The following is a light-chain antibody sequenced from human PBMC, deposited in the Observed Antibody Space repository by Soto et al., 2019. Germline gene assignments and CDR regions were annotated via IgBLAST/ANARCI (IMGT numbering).Light chain of an antibody. V-gene: IGLV4-69*01. CDR3: QTWGTGDWV. CDR1: SGHSSYA. CDR2: LNSDGSH. Sequence: QSVLTQSPSASASLGASVKLTCTLSSGHSSYAIAWHQQQPEKGPRYLMKLNSDGSHSKGDGLPDRFSGSSSGAERYLTISSLQSEDEADYYCQTWGTGDWVFGGGTKLTVI. J-gene: IGLJ3*02.